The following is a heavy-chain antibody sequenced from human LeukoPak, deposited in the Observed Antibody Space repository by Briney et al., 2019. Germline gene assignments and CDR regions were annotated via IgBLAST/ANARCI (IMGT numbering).Heavy chain of an antibody. J-gene: IGHJ3*02. V-gene: IGHV1-69*13. Sequence: EASVKVSCKASGGTFSSYAISWVRQAPGQGLEWMGGIIPIFGTANYAQKFQGRVTITADESTSTAYMELSSLRSEDTAVYYCARAQSRNYYDSSGYAFDIWGQGTMVTVSS. D-gene: IGHD3-22*01. CDR2: IIPIFGTA. CDR1: GGTFSSYA. CDR3: ARAQSRNYYDSSGYAFDI.